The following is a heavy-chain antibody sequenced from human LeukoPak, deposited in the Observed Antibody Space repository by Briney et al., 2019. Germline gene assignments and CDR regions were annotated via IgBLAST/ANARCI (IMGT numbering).Heavy chain of an antibody. Sequence: PSETLSLTCGVSGGSISNTNWWTWVRQPPGKGQEGIGKVNLQGSTNYNPSLKSRVAISVDKSENHISLQLTSVTAEDTAVYYCAREGGPYRPLDYSGQGTLVTVAS. CDR1: GGSISNTNW. CDR2: VNLQGST. J-gene: IGHJ4*02. V-gene: IGHV4-4*02. CDR3: AREGGPYRPLDY.